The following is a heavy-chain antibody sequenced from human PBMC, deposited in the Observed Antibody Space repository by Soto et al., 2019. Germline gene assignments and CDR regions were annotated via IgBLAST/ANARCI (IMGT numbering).Heavy chain of an antibody. CDR3: AVEIRSYPIYYYYGMDV. CDR1: GFTFSSYS. CDR2: ISSSSSYI. Sequence: GSLRLSCAASGFTFSSYSMNWVRQAPGKGLEWVSSISSSSSYIYYADSVKGRFTISRDNAKNSLYLQMNSLRAEDTAVYYCAVEIRSYPIYYYYGMDVWGQGTTVTVSS. J-gene: IGHJ6*02. V-gene: IGHV3-21*01.